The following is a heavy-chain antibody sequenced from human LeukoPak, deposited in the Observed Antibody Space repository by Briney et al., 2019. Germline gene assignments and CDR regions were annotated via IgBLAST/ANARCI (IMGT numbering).Heavy chain of an antibody. CDR3: ARAFMYYSNSRGSHDYFDY. D-gene: IGHD3-22*01. Sequence: SETLSLTCTVSGGSISSGDYYWSWIRQPPGKGLEWIGYIYHSGSTYYNPSLKSRVTISVDTSTNQFSLKLSSVTAADTAVYYRARAFMYYSNSRGSHDYFDYWGQGTLVTVSS. CDR2: IYHSGST. CDR1: GGSISSGDYY. V-gene: IGHV4-30-4*01. J-gene: IGHJ4*02.